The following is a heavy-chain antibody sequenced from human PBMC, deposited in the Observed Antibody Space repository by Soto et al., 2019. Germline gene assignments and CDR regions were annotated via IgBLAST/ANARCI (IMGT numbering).Heavy chain of an antibody. CDR1: GGSISSGDYY. CDR3: ARGFTVYYDYVWGSLPYYFDY. CDR2: IYYSGST. Sequence: QVQLQESGPGLVKPSQTLSLTCTVSGGSISSGDYYWSWIRQPPGKGQESIGYIYYSGSTYYNPSLKSRVTISVDTSKNQFSLKLSSVTAADTAVYYYARGFTVYYDYVWGSLPYYFDYWGQGTLVTVS. D-gene: IGHD3-16*01. J-gene: IGHJ4*02. V-gene: IGHV4-30-4*01.